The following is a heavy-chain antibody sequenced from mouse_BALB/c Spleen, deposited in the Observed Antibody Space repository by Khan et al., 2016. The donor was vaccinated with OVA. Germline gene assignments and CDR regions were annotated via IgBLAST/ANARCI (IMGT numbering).Heavy chain of an antibody. D-gene: IGHD4-1*01. CDR1: GYTFTNYV. V-gene: IGHV1S136*01. Sequence: EVQLQESGPDLVKPGASVKMSCKASGYTFTNYVMHWVKQTPGQGLEWIGYINPDTDGLTYNEKFKDTATLTSDKSSSTAYLELSSLTSEDSAVYYYARAWSNWDFSFAYWGQGTLVTVSA. CDR3: ARAWSNWDFSFAY. CDR2: INPDTDGL. J-gene: IGHJ3*01.